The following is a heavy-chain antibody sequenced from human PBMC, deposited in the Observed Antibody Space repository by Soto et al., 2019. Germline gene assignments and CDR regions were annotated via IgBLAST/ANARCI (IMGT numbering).Heavy chain of an antibody. CDR3: AREDWISTSCYFSDF. Sequence: QVQLVQSGAEVKKPGASVKVSCKASGYTFTSYGISWVRQAPGQGLEWMGWISAYNGNTNYAQKLQGRVTMTTHTSTSTGYMELRRLRSDDTAVYYWAREDWISTSCYFSDFWGQGTLVTVSS. V-gene: IGHV1-18*01. CDR2: ISAYNGNT. D-gene: IGHD2-2*01. J-gene: IGHJ4*02. CDR1: GYTFTSYG.